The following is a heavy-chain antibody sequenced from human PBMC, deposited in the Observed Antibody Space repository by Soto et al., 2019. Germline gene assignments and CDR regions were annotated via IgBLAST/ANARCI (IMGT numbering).Heavy chain of an antibody. CDR3: ARAAVIDTIYYYYYMDV. CDR2: ISSSSSTI. D-gene: IGHD3-16*02. V-gene: IGHV3-48*01. J-gene: IGHJ6*03. Sequence: GGSLRLSCAASGFTFSSYSMNWVRQAPGKGLEWVSYISSSSSTIYYADSVKGRFTISRDNAKNSLYLQMNSLRAEDTAVYYCARAAVIDTIYYYYYMDVWGKGTTVTLSS. CDR1: GFTFSSYS.